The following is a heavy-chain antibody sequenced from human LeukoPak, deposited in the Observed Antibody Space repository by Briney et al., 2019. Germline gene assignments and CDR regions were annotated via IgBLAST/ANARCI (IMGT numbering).Heavy chain of an antibody. CDR1: GFTFSSYA. Sequence: GGSLRLSCAASGFTFSSYAMSWVRQAPGKGLEWVSAISGPGGSTCYGDSVEGRFTISRDNSKNTLFLQMNSLRAEDTALYYCAKDDDMLTSYLDRWGQGTLVTVSS. CDR3: AKDDDMLTSYLDR. J-gene: IGHJ4*02. V-gene: IGHV3-23*01. CDR2: ISGPGGST. D-gene: IGHD3-9*01.